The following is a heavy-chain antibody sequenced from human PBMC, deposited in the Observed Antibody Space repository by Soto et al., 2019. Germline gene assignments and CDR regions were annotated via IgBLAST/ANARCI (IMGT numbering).Heavy chain of an antibody. CDR3: ARGDLIAVACNRLSS. J-gene: IGHJ5*02. V-gene: IGHV1-69*01. Sequence: QVQLVQSGAEVKKPGSSVKVSCKASGGTFSSYAISWVRQAPGQGLEWMEGVIPIFGTANYAQKFQGRVTITADESTSTAYMELSSLRSEDTDVYYCARGDLIAVACNRLSSWGQGTLVTVSS. CDR1: GGTFSSYA. D-gene: IGHD6-19*01. CDR2: VIPIFGTA.